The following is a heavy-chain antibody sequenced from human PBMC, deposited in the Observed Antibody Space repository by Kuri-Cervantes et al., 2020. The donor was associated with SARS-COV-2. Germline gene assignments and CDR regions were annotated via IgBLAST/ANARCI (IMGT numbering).Heavy chain of an antibody. J-gene: IGHJ4*01. D-gene: IGHD6-19*01. CDR1: GGSISSGDYY. CDR2: IHHSGTT. Sequence: SETLSLTCTVSGGSISSGDYYWGWTRQPPGKGLEWIGTIHHSGTTYYNPSLESRVTISVDTSKNQFSLKLSSVTAADTAVYYCARFGIAVARSVDYWGQGTLVTVSS. V-gene: IGHV4-39*07. CDR3: ARFGIAVARSVDY.